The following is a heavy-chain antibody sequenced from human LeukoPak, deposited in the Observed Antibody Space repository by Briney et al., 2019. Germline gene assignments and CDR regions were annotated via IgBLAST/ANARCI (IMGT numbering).Heavy chain of an antibody. D-gene: IGHD2-15*01. Sequence: GGSLRLSCAASGFTFSSYWMNWARQAPGKGLEWVASINHNGNVNYYVDSVKGRFTISRDNAKNTLYLQMNSLRAEDTAVYYCARARGSGYCSGGSCYLVDYYYGMDLWGQGTTVTVSS. CDR3: ARARGSGYCSGGSCYLVDYYYGMDL. CDR1: GFTFSSYW. V-gene: IGHV3-7*01. CDR2: INHNGNVN. J-gene: IGHJ6*02.